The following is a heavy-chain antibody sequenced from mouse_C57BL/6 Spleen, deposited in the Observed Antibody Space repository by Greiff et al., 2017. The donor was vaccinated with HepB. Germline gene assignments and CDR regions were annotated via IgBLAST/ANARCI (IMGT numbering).Heavy chain of an antibody. V-gene: IGHV7-1*01. CDR3: ARSPYYSNYGAMDY. CDR1: GFTFSDFY. Sequence: EVMLVESGGGLVQSGRSLRLSCATSGFTFSDFYMEWVRQAPGKGLEWIAASRNKANDYTTEYSASVKGRFIVSRDTSQSILYLQMNALRAEDTAIYYCARSPYYSNYGAMDYWGQGTSVTVSS. CDR2: SRNKANDYTT. D-gene: IGHD2-5*01. J-gene: IGHJ4*01.